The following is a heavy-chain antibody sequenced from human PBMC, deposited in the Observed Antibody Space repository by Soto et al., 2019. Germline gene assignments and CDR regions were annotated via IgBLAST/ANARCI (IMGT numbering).Heavy chain of an antibody. J-gene: IGHJ6*02. CDR2: IKQDGSEK. CDR3: AREGSSWYYYYYGMDV. D-gene: IGHD6-13*01. CDR1: GFTLSSYW. Sequence: PGGSLRLSCAASGFTLSSYWMSWVRQAPGKGLEWVANIKQDGSEKYYVDSVKGRFTISRDNAKNSLYLQMNSLRAEDTAVYYCAREGSSWYYYYYGMDVWGQGTTVTVSS. V-gene: IGHV3-7*04.